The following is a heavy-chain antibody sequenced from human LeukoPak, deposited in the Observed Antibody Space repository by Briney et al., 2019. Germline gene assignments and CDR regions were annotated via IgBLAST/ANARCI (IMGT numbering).Heavy chain of an antibody. V-gene: IGHV1-18*01. CDR1: GYTFTSYG. Sequence: ASVKVSCMASGYTFTSYGISWVRQAPGQGLEWMGWISAYNGNTNYAQKLQGRVTMTTDTSTSTAYMELRSLRSDDTAVYYCARDLSSGWYRTTVDYWGQGTLVTVSS. CDR3: ARDLSSGWYRTTVDY. CDR2: ISAYNGNT. D-gene: IGHD6-19*01. J-gene: IGHJ4*02.